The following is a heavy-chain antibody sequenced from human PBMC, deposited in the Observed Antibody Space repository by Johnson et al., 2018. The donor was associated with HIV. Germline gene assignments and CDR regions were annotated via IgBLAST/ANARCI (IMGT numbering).Heavy chain of an antibody. CDR3: AKSDCSGGSCYSVWRHAFDI. Sequence: QVQLVVSGGGLVQPGRSLRLSCAASGFTFSTYDMHWVRQAPGKGLEYVSAVSSNGGSTYYADSVRGRFTISSDNSKNTLSLQMNSLRAEDTAVYYCAKSDCSGGSCYSVWRHAFDIWGQGTMVTVSS. CDR1: GFTFSTYD. CDR2: VSSNGGST. V-gene: IGHV3-64*04. J-gene: IGHJ3*02. D-gene: IGHD2-15*01.